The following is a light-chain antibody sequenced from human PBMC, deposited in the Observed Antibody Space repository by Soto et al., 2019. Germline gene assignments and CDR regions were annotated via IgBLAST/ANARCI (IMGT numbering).Light chain of an antibody. J-gene: IGKJ1*01. CDR1: QSISSY. CDR2: DAS. Sequence: EVVLTPSPDTLSFPPVEIATLSFSSSQSISSYLAWYQQKPGQAPRLLIYDASSRATGIPARFSGSGSGTDFTLTISSLEPEDFAVYYCQQLTDWPPQWKVGQGTKVDIK. CDR3: QQLTDWPPQWK. V-gene: IGKV3-11*01.